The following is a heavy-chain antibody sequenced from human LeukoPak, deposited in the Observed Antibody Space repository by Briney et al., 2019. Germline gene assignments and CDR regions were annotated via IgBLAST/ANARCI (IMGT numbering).Heavy chain of an antibody. CDR3: ARVAADYIWGSNAFDY. Sequence: SETLSLTCTVSGGSISSYYWSWIRQPPGKGLEWIGYIYYSGSTNYNPSLKSRVTISIDTSKNQFSLKLKSVTAADTAVYYCARVAADYIWGSNAFDYWGQGTLVTVSS. CDR2: IYYSGST. D-gene: IGHD3-16*01. V-gene: IGHV4-59*01. CDR1: GGSISSYY. J-gene: IGHJ4*02.